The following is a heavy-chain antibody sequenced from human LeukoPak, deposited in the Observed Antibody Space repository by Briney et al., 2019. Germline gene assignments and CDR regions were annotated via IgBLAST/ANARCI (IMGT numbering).Heavy chain of an antibody. J-gene: IGHJ4*02. V-gene: IGHV3-21*01. D-gene: IGHD3-3*01. CDR1: GFTFETYE. CDR3: ARGGYYGSGRYYFDS. Sequence: GGSLRLSCAASGFTFETYEMNWVRQAPGKGLEWVSSISSSGSYIYYADSVKGRFTISRDNAKNSLYLQMNSLRAEDTAVYYCARGGYYGSGRYYFDSWGQGTLVTVSS. CDR2: ISSSGSYI.